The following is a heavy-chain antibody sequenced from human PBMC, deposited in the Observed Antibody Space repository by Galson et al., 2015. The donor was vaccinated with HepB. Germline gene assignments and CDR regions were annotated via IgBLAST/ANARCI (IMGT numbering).Heavy chain of an antibody. J-gene: IGHJ2*01. CDR3: ARANYYYDNSGYSYYYFDR. D-gene: IGHD3-22*01. CDR1: GFDFNVYS. Sequence: SLRLSCAASGFDFNVYSLTWVRQTPRKGLEWVSSITADSNDIYYGDSVKGRFTISRDNARNSLFMQMDSLRTEDTAIYYCARANYYYDNSGYSYYYFDRWGRGTLVTVSS. V-gene: IGHV3-21*01. CDR2: ITADSNDI.